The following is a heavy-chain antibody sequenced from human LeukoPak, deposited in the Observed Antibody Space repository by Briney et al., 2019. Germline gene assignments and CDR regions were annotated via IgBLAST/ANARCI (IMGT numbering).Heavy chain of an antibody. CDR2: IYYTGST. J-gene: IGHJ4*02. V-gene: IGHV4-61*08. D-gene: IGHD2-15*01. Sequence: PSQTLSLTCTVSGGSISSDGYYWSWIRQSPGRGLEWIGYIYYTGSTNYNPSLKSRVTISVDTSKNLFSLNMSSVTAADTAVYYCARLIYCSGGNCNLGYFDYWGQGTLVTVSS. CDR3: ARLIYCSGGNCNLGYFDY. CDR1: GGSISSDGYY.